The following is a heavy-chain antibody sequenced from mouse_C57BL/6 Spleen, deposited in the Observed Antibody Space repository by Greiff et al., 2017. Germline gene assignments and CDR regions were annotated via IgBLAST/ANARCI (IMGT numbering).Heavy chain of an antibody. CDR1: GFTFSSYA. V-gene: IGHV5-9-1*02. CDR3: TRGVITTVVAPYAMDY. CDR2: ISSGGDYI. D-gene: IGHD1-1*01. J-gene: IGHJ4*01. Sequence: EVKLMESGEGLVKPGGSLKLSCAASGFTFSSYAMSWVRQTPEKRLEWVAYISSGGDYIYYADTVKGRFTISRDNARNTRYLQMSSLKSEDTAMYYSTRGVITTVVAPYAMDYWGQGTSVTVSS.